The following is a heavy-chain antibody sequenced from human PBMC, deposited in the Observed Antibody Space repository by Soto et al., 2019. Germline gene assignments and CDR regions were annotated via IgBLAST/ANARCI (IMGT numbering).Heavy chain of an antibody. D-gene: IGHD6-19*01. CDR1: GGTFSSYT. Sequence: ASVKVSCKASGGTFSSYTISWVRQAPGQGLEWMGRIIPILGIANYAQKFQGRVRITADKSTSTAYMELSSLRSEDTAVYYCASEDSSGWYGDSFDIWGQGTMVTVSS. V-gene: IGHV1-69*02. J-gene: IGHJ3*02. CDR3: ASEDSSGWYGDSFDI. CDR2: IIPILGIA.